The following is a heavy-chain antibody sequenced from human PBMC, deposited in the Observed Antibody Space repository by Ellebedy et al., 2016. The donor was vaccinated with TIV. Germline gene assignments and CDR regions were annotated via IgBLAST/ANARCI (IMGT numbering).Heavy chain of an antibody. D-gene: IGHD5-24*01. Sequence: SETLSLXXTVSGGSISSYFWSWIRQPPEKGLEWIGHFYYTGSTNYNPSLKSRVTISGDTSKNQFSLELSSVTAADTAVYYCARRGQMEILRHAFEIWGQGTMVIVS. CDR3: ARRGQMEILRHAFEI. CDR1: GGSISSYF. CDR2: FYYTGST. V-gene: IGHV4-59*01. J-gene: IGHJ3*02.